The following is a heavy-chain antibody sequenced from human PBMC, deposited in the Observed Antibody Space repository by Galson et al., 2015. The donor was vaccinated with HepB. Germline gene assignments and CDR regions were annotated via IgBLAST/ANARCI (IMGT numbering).Heavy chain of an antibody. V-gene: IGHV3-53*01. CDR2: IYSSSRST. Sequence: SLRLSCAASGFSVYSNYMNWVRQAPGKGLGWVSLIYSSSRSTNYADFVRVRFTISRDTSKTTVYLQMCRLRADDTAMYYCAQLGTGYWGRGTLVTVSS. D-gene: IGHD7-27*01. CDR3: AQLGTGY. J-gene: IGHJ4*02. CDR1: GFSVYSNY.